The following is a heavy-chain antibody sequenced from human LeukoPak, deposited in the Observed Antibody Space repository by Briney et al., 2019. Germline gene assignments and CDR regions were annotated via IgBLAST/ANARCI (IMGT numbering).Heavy chain of an antibody. V-gene: IGHV3-7*01. CDR2: TREDGSEK. Sequence: GGSLRLSCTASGFTLSTYWMSWVRQAPGKGLEWVANTREDGSEKYYVDSVKGRFTISRDNAKNSLYLQMNSLRAEDTAVYYCARELAGHYYGSGSSFDYWGQGTLVTVSS. J-gene: IGHJ4*02. CDR1: GFTLSTYW. D-gene: IGHD3-10*01. CDR3: ARELAGHYYGSGSSFDY.